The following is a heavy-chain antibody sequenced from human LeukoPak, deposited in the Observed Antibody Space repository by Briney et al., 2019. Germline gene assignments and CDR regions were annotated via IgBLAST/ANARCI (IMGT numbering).Heavy chain of an antibody. CDR1: GFTFSSYG. V-gene: IGHV3-33*08. CDR2: IWYDGSNK. CDR3: ARDHPLGYCSSTSCFESYYYYYMDV. J-gene: IGHJ6*03. D-gene: IGHD2-2*01. Sequence: GGSLRLSCAASGFTFSSYGMHWVRQAPGKGLEWVAVIWYDGSNKYYADSVKGRFTISRDNAKNSLYLQMNSLRAEDTAVYYCARDHPLGYCSSTSCFESYYYYYMDVWGKGTTVTVSS.